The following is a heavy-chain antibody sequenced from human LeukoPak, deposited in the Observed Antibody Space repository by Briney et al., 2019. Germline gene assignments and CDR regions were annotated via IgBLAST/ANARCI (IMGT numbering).Heavy chain of an antibody. J-gene: IGHJ4*02. Sequence: PSETLSHTCAVYGGSFSGYYWSWIRQPPGKGLEWIGEINHSGSTNYNPSLKSRVTISVDTSKNQFSLKLSSVTAADTAVYFCARWEGGSYYDFVYWGQGTLVTVSS. CDR1: GGSFSGYY. D-gene: IGHD1-26*01. CDR3: ARWEGGSYYDFVY. V-gene: IGHV4-34*01. CDR2: INHSGST.